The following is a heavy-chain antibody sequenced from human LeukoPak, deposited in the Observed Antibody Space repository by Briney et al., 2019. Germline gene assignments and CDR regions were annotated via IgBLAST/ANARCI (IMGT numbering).Heavy chain of an antibody. J-gene: IGHJ6*03. CDR2: IYYSGST. Sequence: SETLSLTCTVSDGSISSSSYYWGWIRQPPGKGLEWIGSIYYSGSTYYNPSLKSRVTRSVDTSKNQFSLKLSSVTAGDTAVYYCASVMVGATSYYYNYYMDVWGKGTTVTVSS. CDR3: ASVMVGATSYYYNYYMDV. V-gene: IGHV4-39*01. CDR1: DGSISSSSYY. D-gene: IGHD1-26*01.